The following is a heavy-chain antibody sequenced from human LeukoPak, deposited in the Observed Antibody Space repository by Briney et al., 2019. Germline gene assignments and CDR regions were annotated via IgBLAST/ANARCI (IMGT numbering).Heavy chain of an antibody. D-gene: IGHD6-13*01. Sequence: GGSLRLSCVASGFSFSTYDVHWVRQAAGKGLEWVSGINTGGDTDYPTSVKGRFTISRENAKNSLYLQMNSLSAGDTAVYYCARENAGLYDGFDIWGQGTMVTVSS. CDR3: ARENAGLYDGFDI. V-gene: IGHV3-13*01. CDR1: GFSFSTYD. J-gene: IGHJ3*02. CDR2: INTGGDT.